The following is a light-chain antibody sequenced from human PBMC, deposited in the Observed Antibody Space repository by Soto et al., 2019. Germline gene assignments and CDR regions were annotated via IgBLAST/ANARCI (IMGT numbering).Light chain of an antibody. Sequence: DVVMTQSPLSLPVTLGQPASFSCKSSQSLAYSDGNTYLSWFQQRPGQSPRRLIYQVSKRDSGVPERFRGSGSGPDFTLRIRRVEAEDFGIYFCLQGTHWPPTFGGGTKVEIK. CDR1: QSLAYSDGNTY. J-gene: IGKJ4*01. V-gene: IGKV2-30*01. CDR3: LQGTHWPPT. CDR2: QVS.